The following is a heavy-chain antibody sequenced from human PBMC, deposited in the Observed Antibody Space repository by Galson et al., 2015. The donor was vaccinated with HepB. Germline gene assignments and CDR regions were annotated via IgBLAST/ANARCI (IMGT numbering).Heavy chain of an antibody. D-gene: IGHD3-16*01. J-gene: IGHJ6*02. CDR3: ARSKEMFSYGPQGGYGMTG. Sequence: SLRLSCAASGFTFSSYVMHWVRQAPGKGLEWAALISYDGNNKYYADSVKGRFTISRDNSKNTLYLQMNSLGPEDTAVYYCARSKEMFSYGPQGGYGMTGWSQGTTVSVSS. CDR1: GFTFSSYV. CDR2: ISYDGNNK. V-gene: IGHV3-30*03.